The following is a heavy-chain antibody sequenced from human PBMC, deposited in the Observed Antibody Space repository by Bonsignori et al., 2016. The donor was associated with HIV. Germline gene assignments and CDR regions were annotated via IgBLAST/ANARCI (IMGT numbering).Heavy chain of an antibody. Sequence: PGGSLRLSCAASGFTFSSYAMHWVRQAPGKGLEWVAVISYDGSNKYYADSVKGRFTISRDNSKNTLYLQMNSLRAEDTAVYYCASRYCGGDCPQFGGRIDAFDIWGQGTMVTVSS. CDR2: ISYDGSNK. D-gene: IGHD2-21*01. CDR3: ASRYCGGDCPQFGGRIDAFDI. J-gene: IGHJ3*02. CDR1: GFTFSSYA. V-gene: IGHV3-30-3*01.